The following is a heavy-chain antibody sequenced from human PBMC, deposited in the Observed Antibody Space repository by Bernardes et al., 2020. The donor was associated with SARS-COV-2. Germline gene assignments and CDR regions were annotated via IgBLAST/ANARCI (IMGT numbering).Heavy chain of an antibody. CDR3: ARALYYDILTGYYRDDAFDI. D-gene: IGHD3-9*01. CDR1: GFTVSSNY. J-gene: IGHJ3*02. Sequence: GGSLRLSCAASGFTVSSNYMSWVRQAPGKGLEWVSVIYSGGSTYYADSVKGRFTISRDNSKNTLYLQMNSLRAEDTAVYYCARALYYDILTGYYRDDAFDIWGQGTMVTVSS. V-gene: IGHV3-66*02. CDR2: IYSGGST.